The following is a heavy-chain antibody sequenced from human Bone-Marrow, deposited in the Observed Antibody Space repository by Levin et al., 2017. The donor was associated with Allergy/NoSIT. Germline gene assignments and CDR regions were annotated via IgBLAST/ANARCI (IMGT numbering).Heavy chain of an antibody. CDR1: GYTSNRYG. Sequence: ASVKVSCKASGYTSNRYGVSWVRQAPGQGLEWIGWISAYNDNTNSARKFQGRVTLTIDTSTNTAYMELGSLTSDDTAVYYCASQYSGSYNYFDYWGQGSLVTVSS. J-gene: IGHJ4*02. CDR2: ISAYNDNT. V-gene: IGHV1-18*01. D-gene: IGHD1-26*01. CDR3: ASQYSGSYNYFDY.